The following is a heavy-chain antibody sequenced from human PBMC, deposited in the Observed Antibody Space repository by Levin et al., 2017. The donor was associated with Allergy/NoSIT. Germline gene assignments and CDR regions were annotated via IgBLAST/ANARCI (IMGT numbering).Heavy chain of an antibody. CDR1: GGTFSSYP. Sequence: SVKVSCKASGGTFSSYPISWVRQAPGQGLEWMGRIIPILGIANYAQKFQGRVTITADKSTSTAYMELSSLRSEDTAVYYCAREAIKGSGSYYNLHYWGQGTPVTVSS. V-gene: IGHV1-69*04. J-gene: IGHJ4*02. D-gene: IGHD3-10*01. CDR2: IIPILGIA. CDR3: AREAIKGSGSYYNLHY.